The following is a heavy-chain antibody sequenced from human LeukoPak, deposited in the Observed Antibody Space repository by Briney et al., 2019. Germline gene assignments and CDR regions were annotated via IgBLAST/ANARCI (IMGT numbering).Heavy chain of an antibody. D-gene: IGHD1-26*01. CDR2: IKEDGSED. CDR3: ARDRAYSRFDY. V-gene: IGHV3-7*01. J-gene: IGHJ4*02. Sequence: GGSLRLSCAASGFTVSSNYMSWSARLQGKGLEWVASIKEDGSEDYYVGSVEGRFTIFRDNSKNSLYLQMNNLRVEDTAVYYCARDRAYSRFDYWGQGTLVTVAS. CDR1: GFTVSSNY.